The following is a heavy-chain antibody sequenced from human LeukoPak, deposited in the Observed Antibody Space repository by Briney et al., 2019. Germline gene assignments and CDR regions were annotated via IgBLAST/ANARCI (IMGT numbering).Heavy chain of an antibody. Sequence: PGGSLRLSCAASGFTFSSYAMSWVCQAPGKGLEWVSAISGSGGSTYYADSVKGRFTISRDNSKNTLYLQMNSLRAEDTAVYYCAKDGSWIQLWLPNYWGQGTLVTVSS. D-gene: IGHD5-18*01. V-gene: IGHV3-23*01. CDR3: AKDGSWIQLWLPNY. CDR2: ISGSGGST. J-gene: IGHJ4*02. CDR1: GFTFSSYA.